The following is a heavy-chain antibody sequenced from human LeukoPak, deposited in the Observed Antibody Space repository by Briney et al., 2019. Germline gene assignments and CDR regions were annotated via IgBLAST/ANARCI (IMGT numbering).Heavy chain of an antibody. CDR1: GGSISSSSYY. CDR2: IYYNGST. V-gene: IGHV4-39*01. J-gene: IGHJ4*02. Sequence: PSETLSLTCTVSGGSISSSSYYWGWIRQPPGKGLEWIGSIYYNGSTYYNPSLKSRVTISVDTSKNQFSLKLSSVTAADTAVYYCARRSPDTAMVLEDYWGQGTLVTVSS. CDR3: ARRSPDTAMVLEDY. D-gene: IGHD5-18*01.